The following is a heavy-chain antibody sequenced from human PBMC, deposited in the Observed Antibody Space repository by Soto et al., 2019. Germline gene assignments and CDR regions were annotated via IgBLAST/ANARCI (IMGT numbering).Heavy chain of an antibody. CDR1: GGTFSSYA. D-gene: IGHD5-12*01. CDR3: ARDRGDGYNLGY. V-gene: IGHV1-69*06. CDR2: IIPIFGTA. J-gene: IGHJ4*02. Sequence: GASVKVSCKASGGTFSSYAISWVRQAPGQGLEWMGGIIPIFGTANYAQKFQGRVTITADKSTSTAYMELSSLRSEDTAVYYCARDRGDGYNLGYWGQGTRVTVSS.